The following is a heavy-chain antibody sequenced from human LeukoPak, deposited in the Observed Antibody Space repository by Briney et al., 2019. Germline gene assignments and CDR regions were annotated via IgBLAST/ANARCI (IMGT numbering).Heavy chain of an antibody. V-gene: IGHV3-23*01. D-gene: IGHD6-19*01. J-gene: IGHJ3*02. CDR3: AKDLAVAGILGWAFDI. CDR1: GFTFSSYA. Sequence: PGGSLRLSCAASGFTFSSYAMSWVRQAPGKGLEWVSAISGSGGSTYYADSVKGRFTISRDNSKNTLYLQMNSLRAEDTAVYYCAKDLAVAGILGWAFDIWGQGTMVTVSS. CDR2: ISGSGGST.